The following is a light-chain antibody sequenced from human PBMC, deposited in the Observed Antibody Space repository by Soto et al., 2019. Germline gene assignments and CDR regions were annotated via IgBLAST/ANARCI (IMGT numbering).Light chain of an antibody. CDR1: SSNIGSNT. CDR3: AAWDDSLNVVV. J-gene: IGLJ2*01. CDR2: SNN. V-gene: IGLV1-44*01. Sequence: QAVVAQPPSASGSPGQRVTISCSGSSSNIGSNTVNWYQQLPGAAPKLLIYSNNQRPSGVPDRFSGSKSGTSASLAVSGLQSEYEADYYCAAWDDSLNVVVFGGGTQLTVL.